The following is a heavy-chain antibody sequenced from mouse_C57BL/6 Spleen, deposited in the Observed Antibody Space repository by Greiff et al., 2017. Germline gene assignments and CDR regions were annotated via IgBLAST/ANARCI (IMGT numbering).Heavy chain of an antibody. CDR1: GYTFTSYW. Sequence: QVQLQQPGTELVKPGASVKLSCKASGYTFTSYWMHWVKQRPGQGLEWIGNINPSNGGANYNEKFKSKATLTVDKSSRTAYMQRSSLTSEDSAVYYCARESTGIYDGLYSDYWAHGTTLTVSS. D-gene: IGHD2-3*01. CDR3: ARESTGIYDGLYSDY. V-gene: IGHV1-53*01. J-gene: IGHJ2*01. CDR2: INPSNGGA.